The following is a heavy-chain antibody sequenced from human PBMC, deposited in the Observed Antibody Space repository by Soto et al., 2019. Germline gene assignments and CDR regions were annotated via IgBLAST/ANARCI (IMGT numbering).Heavy chain of an antibody. D-gene: IGHD3-9*01. Sequence: GGSLRLSCAASGFTFSSYGMHWVRQAPGKGLEWVAVISYDGSNKYYADSVKGRFTISRDNSKNTLYLQMNSLRAEDTAVYYCAKDWMSHFDWLEYYFDYWGQGTLVTVSS. CDR1: GFTFSSYG. V-gene: IGHV3-30*18. J-gene: IGHJ4*02. CDR2: ISYDGSNK. CDR3: AKDWMSHFDWLEYYFDY.